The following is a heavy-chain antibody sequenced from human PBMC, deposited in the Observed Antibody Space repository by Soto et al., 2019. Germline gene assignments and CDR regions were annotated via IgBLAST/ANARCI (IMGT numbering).Heavy chain of an antibody. CDR1: GFIFSTYG. CDR2: IWYDGSNK. V-gene: IGHV3-33*01. J-gene: IGHJ4*02. CDR3: ARAVGPFDY. D-gene: IGHD3-3*01. Sequence: QVQLVESGGGVVQPGRSLRLSCAASGFIFSTYGMHWVRQAPGKGLEWVAVIWYDGSNKYYRDSVKGRFIISRDNSDNTLYLYMHSLRDEDTAVYYCARAVGPFDYWGQGTLVTVSS.